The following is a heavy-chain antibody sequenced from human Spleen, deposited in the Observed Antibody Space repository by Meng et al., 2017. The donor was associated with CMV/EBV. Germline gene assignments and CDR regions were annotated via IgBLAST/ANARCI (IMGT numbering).Heavy chain of an antibody. CDR2: MIGSGDST. J-gene: IGHJ4*02. V-gene: IGHV3-23*01. CDR3: AKTYCGSTSCYAFDD. D-gene: IGHD2-2*01. CDR1: GFTFSSYA. Sequence: GGSLRLSCAASGFTFSSYAMSWVRQAPGKGLEWDSAMIGSGDSTYYADSVKARFTISRDNSRKMLYLQMNSPRVEDTAVYFCAKTYCGSTSCYAFDDWGQGTLVTVSS.